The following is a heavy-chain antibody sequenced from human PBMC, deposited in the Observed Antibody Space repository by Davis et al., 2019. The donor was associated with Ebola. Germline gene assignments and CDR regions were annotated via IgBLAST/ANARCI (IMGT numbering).Heavy chain of an antibody. V-gene: IGHV3-30*18. Sequence: GESLKISCAASGFTFSSYGMHWVRQAPGKGLEWVAVISYDGSNKYYADSVKGRFTISRDNSKNTLYLQMSSLRADDTAIYYCVKGLPDSHWVFGYWGQGILVTVSS. D-gene: IGHD3-9*01. J-gene: IGHJ4*02. CDR3: VKGLPDSHWVFGY. CDR1: GFTFSSYG. CDR2: ISYDGSNK.